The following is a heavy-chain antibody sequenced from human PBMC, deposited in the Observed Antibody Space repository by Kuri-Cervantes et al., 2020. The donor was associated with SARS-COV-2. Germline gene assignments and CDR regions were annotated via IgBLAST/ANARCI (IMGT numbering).Heavy chain of an antibody. CDR1: GYTFTSYG. CDR2: ISAYNGNT. D-gene: IGHD2-15*01. J-gene: IGHJ4*02. CDR3: ARVYCSGGSCYSLDY. V-gene: IGHV1-18*01. Sequence: SVKVSCKASGYTFTSYGISWVRQAPGQGLEWMGWISAYNGNTNYAQKLQGRVTMTTDTSTSTAYMELRSLRSDDTAVYYCARVYCSGGSCYSLDYWGQGTLVTVSS.